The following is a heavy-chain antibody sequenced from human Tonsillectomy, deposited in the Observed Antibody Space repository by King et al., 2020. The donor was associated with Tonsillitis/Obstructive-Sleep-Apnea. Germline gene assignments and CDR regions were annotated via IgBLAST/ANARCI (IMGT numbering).Heavy chain of an antibody. J-gene: IGHJ3*02. CDR1: GGSFSGYY. Sequence: VQLQQWGAGLLKPSETLSLTCAVYGGSFSGYYWTWIRQPPGKGLEWIGEINHSGSTNYIPSLKIRVTISLDTSKNQFSLNLSSVTAADTAVYYCARGGNLDSLDIWGQGTMVTVSS. D-gene: IGHD4-23*01. CDR2: INHSGST. V-gene: IGHV4-34*01. CDR3: ARGGNLDSLDI.